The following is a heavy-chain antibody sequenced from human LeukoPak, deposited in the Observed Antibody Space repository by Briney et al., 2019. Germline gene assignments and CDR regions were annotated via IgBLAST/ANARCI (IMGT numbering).Heavy chain of an antibody. V-gene: IGHV3-21*01. D-gene: IGHD3-10*01. CDR3: ASYGDNYGSGSYPSDAFDI. CDR1: GFTFSSYS. J-gene: IGHJ3*02. Sequence: PGGSLRLSCAASGFTFSSYSMNWVRQAPGKGLEWVSSISSSSSYIYYADSVKGRFTISRDNAKNSLYLQMNSLRAEDTAVYYCASYGDNYGSGSYPSDAFDIWGQGTMVTVSS. CDR2: ISSSSSYI.